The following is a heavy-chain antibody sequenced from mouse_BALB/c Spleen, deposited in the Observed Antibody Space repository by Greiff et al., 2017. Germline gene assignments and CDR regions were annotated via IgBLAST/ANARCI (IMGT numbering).Heavy chain of an antibody. CDR3: ARRLYGSRYYYAMDY. J-gene: IGHJ4*01. V-gene: IGHV1-77*01. Sequence: QVQLKQSGPELVKPGASVKMSCKASGYTFTDYVISWVKQRTGQGLEWIGEIYPGSGSTYYNEQFKGKATLTADKSSNTAYMQLSSLTSEDSAVYFCARRLYGSRYYYAMDYWGQGTSVTVSS. D-gene: IGHD1-1*01. CDR2: IYPGSGST. CDR1: GYTFTDYV.